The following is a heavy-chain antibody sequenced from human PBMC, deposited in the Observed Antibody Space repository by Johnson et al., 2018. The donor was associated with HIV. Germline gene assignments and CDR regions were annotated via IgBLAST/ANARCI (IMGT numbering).Heavy chain of an antibody. J-gene: IGHJ3*02. CDR1: GFTVSSNE. CDR2: ISGGST. V-gene: IGHV3-38-3*01. D-gene: IGHD6-6*01. CDR3: AKVHSSSSNGFDI. Sequence: VQLVESGGGVVQPGRSLRLSCAASGFTVSSNEMSWVRQAPGKGLEWVSSISGGSTYYADSRKGRFTISRDSSENTLYLQMNSLRGEDTAVYYCAKVHSSSSNGFDIWGQGTMVTVSS.